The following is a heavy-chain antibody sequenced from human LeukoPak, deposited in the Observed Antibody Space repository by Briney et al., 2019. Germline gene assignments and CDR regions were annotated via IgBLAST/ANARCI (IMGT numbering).Heavy chain of an antibody. J-gene: IGHJ4*02. CDR1: GFTFSNYW. D-gene: IGHD6-19*01. CDR3: ARAGWYRFDY. V-gene: IGHV3-74*01. Sequence: GGSLGLSSAASGFTFSNYWMHWVRQAPGKGLVWVARMNSDGTTTNYADSMKGRFTISRDNAENTLFLQMNSLGAEDTAVYYCARAGWYRFDYWGQGTLVTVSS. CDR2: MNSDGTTT.